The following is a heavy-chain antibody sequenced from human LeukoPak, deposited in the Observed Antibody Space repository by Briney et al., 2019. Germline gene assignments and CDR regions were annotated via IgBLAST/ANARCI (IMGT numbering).Heavy chain of an antibody. V-gene: IGHV3-23*01. CDR1: GFTFSTYA. CDR3: AKEVGIAAAQNSYFDY. CDR2: IDGSGTTT. Sequence: GRSLRLSCVASGFTFSTYAMSWVRQAPGKGLEWVSAIDGSGTTTYYADSVKGRFTISRDNSKNTLYLQMNSLRAEDTAVYYCAKEVGIAAAQNSYFDYWGQGTLVTVSS. J-gene: IGHJ4*02. D-gene: IGHD6-13*01.